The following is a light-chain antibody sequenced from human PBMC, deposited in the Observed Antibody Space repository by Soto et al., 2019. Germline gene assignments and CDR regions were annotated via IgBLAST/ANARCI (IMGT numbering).Light chain of an antibody. V-gene: IGLV2-8*01. CDR1: SSDVGGYNL. J-gene: IGLJ3*02. Sequence: QSALTQPASVSGSPGQSITISCTGTSSDVGGYNLVSWYQQNPGKAPKLMLYEVNQRPSGVPDRFSGSKSGNTASLTVSGLQAEDEANYYCSSYAGGNNWVFGGGTKLTVL. CDR2: EVN. CDR3: SSYAGGNNWV.